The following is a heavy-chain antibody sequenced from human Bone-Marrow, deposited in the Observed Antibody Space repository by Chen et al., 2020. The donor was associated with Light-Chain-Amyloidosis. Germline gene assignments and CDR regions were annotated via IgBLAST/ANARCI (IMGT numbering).Heavy chain of an antibody. D-gene: IGHD5-12*01. CDR2: IYPDDSDA. CDR1: GYTFPNYW. J-gene: IGHJ4*02. Sequence: GYTFPNYWIGWVRQMPGKGLEWMGVIYPDDSDARYSPSFEGQVTISADKSITTAYLQWRSLKASDTAMYYCARRRDGYNFDYWGQRTLVTVSS. V-gene: IGHV5-51*01. CDR3: ARRRDGYNFDY.